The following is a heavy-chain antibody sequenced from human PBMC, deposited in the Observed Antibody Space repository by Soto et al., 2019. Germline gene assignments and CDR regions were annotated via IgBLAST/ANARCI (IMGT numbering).Heavy chain of an antibody. D-gene: IGHD3-3*01. J-gene: IGHJ6*02. CDR1: GFMFSGYW. CDR3: ARVFGASNFYLYYGMDV. Sequence: VGSLRLSCAASGFMFSGYWFYWVRQAPGKGLVWVSRINTDGSGTSHADPVKGRFTISRDDAKNTLYLQMNSLRAEDTAVYYCARVFGASNFYLYYGMDVWGQGATVTVSS. CDR2: INTDGSGT. V-gene: IGHV3-74*01.